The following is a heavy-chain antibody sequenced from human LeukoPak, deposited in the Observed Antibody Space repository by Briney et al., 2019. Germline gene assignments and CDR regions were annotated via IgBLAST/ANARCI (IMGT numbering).Heavy chain of an antibody. Sequence: GGSLRLSCAASGFTFSSYGMHWVRQAPGKGLEWVAVISYDGSNKYYADSVKGRITISRDNSKNTLYLQMNSLRAEDTAVFYCAKDGLANWGSDGSLDYWGQGTLVTVSS. D-gene: IGHD7-27*01. J-gene: IGHJ4*02. V-gene: IGHV3-30*18. CDR2: ISYDGSNK. CDR3: AKDGLANWGSDGSLDY. CDR1: GFTFSSYG.